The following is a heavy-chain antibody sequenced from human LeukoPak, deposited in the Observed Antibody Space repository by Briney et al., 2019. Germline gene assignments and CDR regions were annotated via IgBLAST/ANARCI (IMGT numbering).Heavy chain of an antibody. CDR2: TYYRSKWYN. Sequence: SQTLSLTCAISGDSVSNNIATWNWVRQSPSRGLEWLGRTYYRSKWYNESGVSVGSRVIINADASKNQFSLQLNSVTPEDTAVYYCARDLLVTTGYALGYWGQGILVTVSS. D-gene: IGHD1-1*01. CDR3: ARDLLVTTGYALGY. V-gene: IGHV6-1*01. J-gene: IGHJ4*02. CDR1: GDSVSNNIAT.